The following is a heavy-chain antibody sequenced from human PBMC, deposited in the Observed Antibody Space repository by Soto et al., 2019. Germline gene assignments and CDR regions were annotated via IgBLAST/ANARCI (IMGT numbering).Heavy chain of an antibody. CDR3: ARAVSSSWGCDY. CDR2: ISYDGSNK. D-gene: IGHD6-13*01. V-gene: IGHV3-30-3*01. Sequence: QVQLVESGGGVVQPGRSLRLSCVASGFTFSSYAMHWVRQAPGKGLEWVAVISYDGSNKYYAESVKGRFTISRDNSKNTLYRQMNSLKTADTSVYYCARAVSSSWGCDYWGQGTLVTVSS. J-gene: IGHJ4*02. CDR1: GFTFSSYA.